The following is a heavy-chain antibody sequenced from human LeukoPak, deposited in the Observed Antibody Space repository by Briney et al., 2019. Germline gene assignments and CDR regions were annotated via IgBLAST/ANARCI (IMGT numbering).Heavy chain of an antibody. J-gene: IGHJ4*02. V-gene: IGHV4-61*02. CDR2: IYFSGSP. CDR3: ARGQADYYMTFDS. D-gene: IGHD3-9*01. CDR1: GGSISSGSYY. Sequence: SETLSLTCSVSGGSISSGSYYWSWIRQPAGKGLEWIGRIYFSGSPYNNPSLNSRVTISLDTSKNQFSLKLNSVTVADTAVYYCARGQADYYMTFDSWGQGALVTVSS.